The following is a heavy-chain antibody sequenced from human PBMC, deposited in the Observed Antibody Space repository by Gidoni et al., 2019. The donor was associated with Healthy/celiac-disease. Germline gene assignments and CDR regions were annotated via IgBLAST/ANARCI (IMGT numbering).Heavy chain of an antibody. V-gene: IGHV4-31*03. J-gene: IGHJ4*02. D-gene: IGHD3-22*01. Sequence: QVQLQASGPGLLKPSQTLSLTCTVSGGSLSSGGYYWSWIRQHPGKGLEWIGYIYYSGSTYYNPSLKSRVTISVDTSKNQFSLKLSSVTAADTAVYYCARDHYDSSGYYFDYWGQGTLVTVSS. CDR3: ARDHYDSSGYYFDY. CDR2: IYYSGST. CDR1: GGSLSSGGYY.